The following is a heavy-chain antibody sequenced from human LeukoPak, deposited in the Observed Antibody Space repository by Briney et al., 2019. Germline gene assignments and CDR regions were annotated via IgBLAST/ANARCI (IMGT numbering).Heavy chain of an antibody. J-gene: IGHJ4*02. CDR1: GYSFTTYW. Sequence: GESLKISCKGSGYSFTTYWIGWVRHMSGKGLEWMGIIYPGDSDTSYSPSFQGLVTISADKSISPAYLQWSSLTAADSAMYYCARSASGWGFDDWGQGTPVTVSS. CDR3: ARSASGWGFDD. CDR2: IYPGDSDT. D-gene: IGHD6-19*01. V-gene: IGHV5-51*01.